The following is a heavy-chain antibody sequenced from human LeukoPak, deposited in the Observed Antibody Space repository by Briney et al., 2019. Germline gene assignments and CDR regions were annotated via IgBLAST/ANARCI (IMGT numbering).Heavy chain of an antibody. Sequence: KSSETLSLTCTVSGGSISSSSYYWGWIRQPPGKGLEWIGSIYYSGSTYYNPSLKSRVTISVDTSKNQFSLKLSSVTAADTAVYYCASATVTTGCYNYWGQGTLVTVSS. V-gene: IGHV4-39*01. CDR1: GGSISSSSYY. J-gene: IGHJ4*02. D-gene: IGHD4-17*01. CDR2: IYYSGST. CDR3: ASATVTTGCYNY.